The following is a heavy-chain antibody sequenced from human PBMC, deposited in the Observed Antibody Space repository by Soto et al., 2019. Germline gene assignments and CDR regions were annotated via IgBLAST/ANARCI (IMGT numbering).Heavy chain of an antibody. CDR1: GYTFTSDY. CDR3: ARGCSLAPNPRLLWFGPYGMDV. V-gene: IGHV1-46*01. CDR2: INPSGGST. Sequence: ASVKVSCKASGYTFTSDYMHWVREAPGQGLEWMGIINPSGGSTSYAQKFQGRVTMTRDTSTSTVYMELSSLRSEDTAVYYCARGCSLAPNPRLLWFGPYGMDVWGQGTTVTVSS. D-gene: IGHD3-10*01. J-gene: IGHJ6*02.